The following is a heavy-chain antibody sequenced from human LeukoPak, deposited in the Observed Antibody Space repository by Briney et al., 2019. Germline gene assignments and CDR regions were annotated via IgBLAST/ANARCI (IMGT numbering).Heavy chain of an antibody. CDR3: ASGDQVVVPAAFDY. J-gene: IGHJ4*02. Sequence: GASVKVSCKASGYTFTGYYIHWVRQAPGQGLEWMGRINPKSGGTNYAQKLQGGVTMTRDTPISTAYMELSRLTSDDTAVYYCASGDQVVVPAAFDYWGQGTLVTVSS. V-gene: IGHV1-2*06. CDR2: INPKSGGT. D-gene: IGHD2-2*01. CDR1: GYTFTGYY.